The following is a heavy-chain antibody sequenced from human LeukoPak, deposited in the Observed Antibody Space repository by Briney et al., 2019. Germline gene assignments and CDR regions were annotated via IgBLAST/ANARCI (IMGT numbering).Heavy chain of an antibody. CDR1: GFTFSSYS. CDR2: ISSSSSTI. D-gene: IGHD3-10*01. Sequence: PGGSLRLSCAASGFTFSSYSMNWVRQAPGKGLEWVSYISSSSSTIYYADSVKSRFTISRDNAKNSLYLQMNSLRDEDTAVYYCASLGEVLWFGELFDYWGQGTLVTVSS. CDR3: ASLGEVLWFGELFDY. J-gene: IGHJ4*02. V-gene: IGHV3-48*02.